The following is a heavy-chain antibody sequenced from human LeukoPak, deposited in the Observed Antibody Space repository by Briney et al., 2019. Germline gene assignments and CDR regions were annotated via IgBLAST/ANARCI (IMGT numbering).Heavy chain of an antibody. CDR1: GGTFSSYA. V-gene: IGHV1-69*01. CDR3: ARDLKAYCSGGSCYRLDY. D-gene: IGHD2-15*01. CDR2: IIPILGTA. Sequence: SVKVSCKASGGTFSSYAISWVRQAPGQGLEWMGGIIPILGTANYAQKFQGRVTITADESTSTAYMELSSLRSEGTAVYYCARDLKAYCSGGSCYRLDYWGQGTLVTVSS. J-gene: IGHJ4*02.